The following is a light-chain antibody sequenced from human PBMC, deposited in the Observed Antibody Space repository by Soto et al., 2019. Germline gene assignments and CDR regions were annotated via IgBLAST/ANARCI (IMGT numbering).Light chain of an antibody. V-gene: IGKV2-30*02. CDR2: KVS. CDR3: MQGTHWPWT. J-gene: IGKJ1*01. CDR1: QSLVHNDGDTY. Sequence: DVVMTQSPLALPVTLGQPASISCRSAQSLVHNDGDTYLSWFQQRPGRSPRRLIYKVSKRDSRVPDRFTGSGSGTDFILKISRVEAEDFGLYYCMQGTHWPWTFGQGTKVEIK.